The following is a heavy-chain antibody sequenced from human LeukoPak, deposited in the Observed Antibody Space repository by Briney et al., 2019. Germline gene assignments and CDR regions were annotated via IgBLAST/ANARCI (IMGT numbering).Heavy chain of an antibody. CDR1: GFTVSSNY. Sequence: PGGSLRLSCAASGFTVSSNYMSWVRQAPGKGLEWVSVIYSGGRTYYADSVKGRFTISRDNSKNSLYLQMNSLRAEDTAVYYCARIPNIAAAGTSFDYWGQGTLVTVSS. V-gene: IGHV3-66*01. CDR3: ARIPNIAAAGTSFDY. J-gene: IGHJ4*02. D-gene: IGHD6-13*01. CDR2: IYSGGRT.